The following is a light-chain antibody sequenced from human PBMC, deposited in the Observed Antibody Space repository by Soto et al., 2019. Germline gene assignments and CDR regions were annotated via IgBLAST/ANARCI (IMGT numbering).Light chain of an antibody. Sequence: DIQMTQSPSTLAGSVGDRVTITCRASQTISSWLAWYQQKPGKAPKLLIYDASSLESGVPSRFSGSGSGTEFTLTVSTLQPDDFETYYCQQYKSYSKTFGQGTKVDIK. V-gene: IGKV1-5*01. J-gene: IGKJ1*01. CDR1: QTISSW. CDR2: DAS. CDR3: QQYKSYSKT.